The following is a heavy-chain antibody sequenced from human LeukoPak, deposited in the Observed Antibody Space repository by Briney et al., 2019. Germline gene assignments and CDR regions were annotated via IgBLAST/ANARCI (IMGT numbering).Heavy chain of an antibody. CDR1: GFTFSSYA. V-gene: IGHV3-21*01. Sequence: GGSLRLSCAASGFTFSSYAMSWVRLAPGKGLEWVSSISSSSSYIYYADSVKGRFTISRDNAKNSLYLQMNSLRAEDTAVYYCARRDYDILNGHNWFDPWGQGTLVTVSS. D-gene: IGHD3-9*01. J-gene: IGHJ5*02. CDR2: ISSSSSYI. CDR3: ARRDYDILNGHNWFDP.